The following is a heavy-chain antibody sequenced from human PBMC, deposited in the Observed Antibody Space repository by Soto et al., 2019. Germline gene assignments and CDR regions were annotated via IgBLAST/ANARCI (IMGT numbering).Heavy chain of an antibody. V-gene: IGHV3-15*01. J-gene: IGHJ4*02. Sequence: PGGSLRLSCAASGFTLSNAWMSWVRKAPGKGREWVGRIKSKTDGGTTDYAAPVRGRFTMSRDDSKNTLYLQMNTLKTADTAVYYCTTEPPSITMIVVPPHLWGQGTLVTVSS. D-gene: IGHD3-22*01. CDR3: TTEPPSITMIVVPPHL. CDR2: IKSKTDGGTT. CDR1: GFTLSNAW.